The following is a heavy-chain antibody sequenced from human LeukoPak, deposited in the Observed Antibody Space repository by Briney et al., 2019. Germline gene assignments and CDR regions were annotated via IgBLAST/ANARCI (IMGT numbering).Heavy chain of an antibody. D-gene: IGHD6-13*01. CDR3: ARDLAAAGAFDY. CDR1: GFTFSSYS. V-gene: IGHV3-21*01. CDR2: ISSSSSYI. J-gene: IGHJ4*02. Sequence: KPGGSLRLSCAASGFTFSSYSMNWVRQAPGKGLEWVSSISSSSSYIYYADSVKGRFTISRGNAKNSLYLQMNSLRAEDTAVYYCARDLAAAGAFDYWGQGTLVTVSS.